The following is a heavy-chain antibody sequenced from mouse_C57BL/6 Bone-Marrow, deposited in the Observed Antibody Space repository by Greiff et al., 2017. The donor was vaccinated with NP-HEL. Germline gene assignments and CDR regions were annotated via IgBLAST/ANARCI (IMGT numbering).Heavy chain of an antibody. V-gene: IGHV5-16*01. CDR2: INYDGSST. CDR3: ARDLREAMDY. Sequence: EVKLVESEGGLVQPGSSMKLSCTASGFTFSDYYMAWVRQVPEKGLEWVANINYDGSSTYYLDSLKSRFIISRDNAKNILYLQMSSLKSEDTATYYCARDLREAMDYWGQGTSVTVSS. CDR1: GFTFSDYY. J-gene: IGHJ4*01.